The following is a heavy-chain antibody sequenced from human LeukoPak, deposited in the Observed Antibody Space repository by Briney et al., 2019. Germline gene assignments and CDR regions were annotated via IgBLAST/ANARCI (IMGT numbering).Heavy chain of an antibody. CDR1: GGSIGGGGYY. V-gene: IGHV4-31*03. J-gene: IGHJ4*02. D-gene: IGHD6-19*01. CDR3: ARKCSACPFDS. CDR2: IYDSRST. Sequence: SETLSLTCTVSGGSIGGGGYYWSWIRQHPGKGLECIGYIYDSRSTYYNPSLKSRITISVDTSKNQLFSKLNSVTAADTAVYYCARKCSACPFDSWGQGTLVTVSS.